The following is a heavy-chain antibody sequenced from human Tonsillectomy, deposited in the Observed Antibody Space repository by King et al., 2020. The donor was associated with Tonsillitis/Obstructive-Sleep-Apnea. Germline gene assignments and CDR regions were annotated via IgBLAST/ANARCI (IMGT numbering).Heavy chain of an antibody. D-gene: IGHD3-3*01. Sequence: VQLVESGGGVVQPGRSLRLSCAASGFTFSSYGMHWVRQAPGKGLEWVALIWYDGSNKYYADSVKGRFTISRDNSKNTLYLQMNSLRAEDTAVYSCAGDTDRDMARRYYDFWSGHFDYWGQGTLVTVSS. CDR3: AGDTDRDMARRYYDFWSGHFDY. CDR2: IWYDGSNK. CDR1: GFTFSSYG. J-gene: IGHJ4*02. V-gene: IGHV3-33*01.